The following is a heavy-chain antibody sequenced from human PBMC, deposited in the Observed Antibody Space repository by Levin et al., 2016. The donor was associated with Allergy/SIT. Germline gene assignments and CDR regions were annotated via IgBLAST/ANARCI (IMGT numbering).Heavy chain of an antibody. D-gene: IGHD3-22*01. CDR3: ARTRSYYDSSGYLPYYFDY. V-gene: IGHV5-51*01. J-gene: IGHJ4*02. Sequence: VRQMPGKGLEWMGIIYPGDSDTRYSPSFQGQVTISADKSISTAYLQWSSLKASDTAMYYCARTRSYYDSSGYLPYYFDYWGQGTLVTVSS. CDR2: IYPGDSDT.